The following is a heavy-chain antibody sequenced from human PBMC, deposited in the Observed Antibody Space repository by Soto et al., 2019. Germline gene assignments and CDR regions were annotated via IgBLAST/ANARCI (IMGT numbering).Heavy chain of an antibody. CDR3: ARNNVRGVSNSYNWMDP. D-gene: IGHD3-10*01. CDR1: GGPISSYY. J-gene: IGHJ5*02. V-gene: IGHV4-59*01. CDR2: IFYTGNT. Sequence: SETLSLTCNVSGGPISSYYWSWIRQSPGKGLEWIGQIFYTGNTNYNPSLKSRVTMSVDIPKKQFSLKLRPVTTADTAIYFCARNNVRGVSNSYNWMDPWGQGTLVTVSS.